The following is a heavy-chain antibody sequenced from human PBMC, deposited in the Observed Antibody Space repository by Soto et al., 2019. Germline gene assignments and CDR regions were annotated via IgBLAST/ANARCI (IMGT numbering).Heavy chain of an antibody. CDR3: ARDLGYCSGGSCYSVDY. V-gene: IGHV3-21*01. Sequence: GGSLRLSCAASGFTFSSYGMNWVRQAPGKGLEWVSSISSSSSYIYYADSVKGRFTISRDNAKNSLYLQMNSLRAEDTAVYYCARDLGYCSGGSCYSVDYWGQGTLVTVSS. CDR2: ISSSSSYI. CDR1: GFTFSSYG. J-gene: IGHJ4*02. D-gene: IGHD2-15*01.